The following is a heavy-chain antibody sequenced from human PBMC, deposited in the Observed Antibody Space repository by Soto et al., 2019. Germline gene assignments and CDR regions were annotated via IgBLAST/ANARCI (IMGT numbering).Heavy chain of an antibody. Sequence: ESGPTLVNPTQTLTLTCTFSVFSLSTSGMCVSWIRHPPGKALEWLALIDWDDDKYYSTSLKTRLTISKDTSKNQVVLTMTNMDPVDTATYYCARIRVVDFVYYYGMDVWGQGTTVTVSS. V-gene: IGHV2-70*01. CDR2: IDWDDDK. CDR3: ARIRVVDFVYYYGMDV. D-gene: IGHD2-2*03. CDR1: VFSLSTSGMC. J-gene: IGHJ6*02.